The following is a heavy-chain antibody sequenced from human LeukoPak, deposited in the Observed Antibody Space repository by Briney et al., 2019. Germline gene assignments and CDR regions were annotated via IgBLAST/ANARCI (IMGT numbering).Heavy chain of an antibody. CDR3: ARLLFPPLYYYYYMDV. Sequence: SETLSLTCTVSGYSISSGYYWGWIRQPPGKGLEWIGSIYHSGSTYYNPSLKSRVTISVDTSKNQFSLKLNSVTAADTAVYYCARLLFPPLYYYYYMDVWGKGTTVTISS. CDR1: GYSISSGYY. J-gene: IGHJ6*03. CDR2: IYHSGST. D-gene: IGHD2-21*02. V-gene: IGHV4-38-2*02.